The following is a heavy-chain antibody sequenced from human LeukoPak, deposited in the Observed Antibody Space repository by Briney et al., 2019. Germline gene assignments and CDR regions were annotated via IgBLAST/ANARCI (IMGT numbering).Heavy chain of an antibody. V-gene: IGHV1-69*13. CDR1: GGTFSSYA. J-gene: IGHJ4*02. CDR2: IIPIFGTA. CDR3: ARNVDYYGSGSLDY. Sequence: ASVKVPCKASGGTFSSYAISWVRQAPEQGLEWMGGIIPIFGTANYAQKFQGRVTITADESTSTAYMELSSLRSEDTAVYYCARNVDYYGSGSLDYWGQGTLVTVSS. D-gene: IGHD3-10*01.